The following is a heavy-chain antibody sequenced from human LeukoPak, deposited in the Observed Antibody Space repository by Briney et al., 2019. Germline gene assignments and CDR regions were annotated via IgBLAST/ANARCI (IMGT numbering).Heavy chain of an antibody. CDR1: GFTFSSYS. V-gene: IGHV3-7*04. J-gene: IGHJ6*03. Sequence: EGSLRLSCAASGFTFSSYSMNWVRQAPGKGLEWVANIKQDGSEKYYVDSVKGRFTISRDNAKNSLYLQMNSLRAEDTAVYYCARAGMETDPLDYYYYMDVWGKGTTVTVSS. CDR3: ARAGMETDPLDYYYYMDV. D-gene: IGHD5-18*01. CDR2: IKQDGSEK.